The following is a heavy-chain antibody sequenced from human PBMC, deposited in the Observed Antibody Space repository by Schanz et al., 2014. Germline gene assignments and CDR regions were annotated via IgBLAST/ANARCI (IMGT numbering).Heavy chain of an antibody. CDR1: GFTFGDYY. CDR2: ISSGSSYA. V-gene: IGHV3-11*06. Sequence: QVQLVESGGGLVQPGGSLGLSCAALGFTFGDYYMSWIGQPPGKGLEWVSDISSGSSYANYADSVKGRFTISRDNSKNTLYLQMNSLRADDTAVYFCARAHGNNWYGKGLDYWGQGTQVTVSS. CDR3: ARAHGNNWYGKGLDY. J-gene: IGHJ4*02. D-gene: IGHD1-1*01.